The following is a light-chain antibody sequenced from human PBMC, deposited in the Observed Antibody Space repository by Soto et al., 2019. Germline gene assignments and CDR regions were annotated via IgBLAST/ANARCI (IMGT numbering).Light chain of an antibody. J-gene: IGKJ1*01. CDR2: KAS. V-gene: IGKV1-5*03. CDR3: LQYNGYGT. Sequence: DIQMTQSPSTLSASVGDRVTITCRASQTISTWLAWYQQKPGRAPNLLIYKASTLESGVPSRFSGSGSGTEFTLTISSLQPDDFATYYCLQYNGYGTFGQGTKVEIK. CDR1: QTISTW.